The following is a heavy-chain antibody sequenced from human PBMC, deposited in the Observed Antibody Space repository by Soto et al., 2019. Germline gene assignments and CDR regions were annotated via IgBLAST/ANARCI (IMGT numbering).Heavy chain of an antibody. Sequence: PGGSLRLSCAASGITFSSYALSWVRQVQGKGLEWVSAISGTGGTTYYADSVKGRFTISRDNSKDTLYLQMNSLRAEDTAVYFCAKNPEEGIPADNQYWGRGTPVTVSS. V-gene: IGHV3-23*01. CDR2: ISGTGGTT. CDR3: AKNPEEGIPADNQY. CDR1: GITFSSYA. D-gene: IGHD2-2*01. J-gene: IGHJ4*02.